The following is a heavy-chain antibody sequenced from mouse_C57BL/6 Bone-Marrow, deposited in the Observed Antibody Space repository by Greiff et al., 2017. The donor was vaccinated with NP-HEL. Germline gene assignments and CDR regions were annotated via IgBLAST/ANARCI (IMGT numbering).Heavy chain of an antibody. D-gene: IGHD2-4*01. CDR1: GYTFTSYW. J-gene: IGHJ2*01. CDR3: ARFYYDLDY. Sequence: QVQLQQPGAELVRPGSSVKLSCKASGYTFTSYWMHWVKQRPIQGLEWIGNIDPSDSETHCNQKFKDKATLTVDKSSSTAYMQLSSLTSEDSAVYYCARFYYDLDYWGQGTTLTVSS. CDR2: IDPSDSET. V-gene: IGHV1-52*01.